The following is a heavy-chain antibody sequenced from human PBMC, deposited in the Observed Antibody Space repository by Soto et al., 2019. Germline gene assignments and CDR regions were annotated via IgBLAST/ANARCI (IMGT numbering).Heavy chain of an antibody. Sequence: QVQLVESGGGVVQPGRSLRLSCAASGFTFSSYAMHWVRQAPGKGLEWVAVISYDGSNKYYADSVKGRFTISRDNSKNTLYLQMNSLRAEDTAVYYCARDVRGIAGPDYWGQGTLVTVSS. CDR3: ARDVRGIAGPDY. V-gene: IGHV3-30-3*01. CDR2: ISYDGSNK. D-gene: IGHD6-13*01. CDR1: GFTFSSYA. J-gene: IGHJ4*02.